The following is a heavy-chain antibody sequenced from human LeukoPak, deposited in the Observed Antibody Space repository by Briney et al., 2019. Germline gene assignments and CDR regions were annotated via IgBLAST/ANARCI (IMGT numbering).Heavy chain of an antibody. CDR1: GGSISSSSYY. D-gene: IGHD2-2*01. CDR2: IYYSGST. Sequence: SETLSLTCTVSGGSISSSSYYWGWIRQPPGKGLEWIGSIYYSGSTYYNPSLKSRVTISVDTSKNQFSLKLSSVTAADTAVCYCARNERYCSSTSCLDYWGQGTLVTVSS. V-gene: IGHV4-39*07. CDR3: ARNERYCSSTSCLDY. J-gene: IGHJ4*02.